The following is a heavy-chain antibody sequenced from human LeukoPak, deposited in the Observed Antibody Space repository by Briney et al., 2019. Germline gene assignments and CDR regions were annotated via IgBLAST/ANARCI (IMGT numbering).Heavy chain of an antibody. V-gene: IGHV3-23*01. J-gene: IGHJ4*02. D-gene: IGHD3-3*01. CDR3: AKDLGDYDFWSSYVDY. Sequence: PGASLRLSCAASGFTFSSYAMSWVRQAPGKGLEWVSGISGSGGSTYYADSVKGRFTISRDNSKNTLYLQMNSLRAEDTAVYYCAKDLGDYDFWSSYVDYWGQGTLVTVSS. CDR1: GFTFSSYA. CDR2: ISGSGGST.